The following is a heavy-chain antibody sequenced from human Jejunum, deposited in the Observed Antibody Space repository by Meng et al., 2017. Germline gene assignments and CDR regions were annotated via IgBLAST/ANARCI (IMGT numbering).Heavy chain of an antibody. D-gene: IGHD2-15*01. J-gene: IGHJ4*02. CDR2: ISLSGSP. V-gene: IGHV4-4*02. Sequence: VQPQESGPGLVYPSGTLASTCAVYGGSISSRSWWSWVRQPPEKGLEWIGEISLSGSPSYNPSLRTRVTISIDTSRNQFSLSLSSVTAADTAVYYCARHGAAPYFDDWGQGSLVTVSS. CDR1: GGSISSRSW. CDR3: ARHGAAPYFDD.